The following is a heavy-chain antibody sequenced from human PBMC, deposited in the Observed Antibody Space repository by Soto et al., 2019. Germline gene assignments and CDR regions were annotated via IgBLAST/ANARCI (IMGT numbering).Heavy chain of an antibody. J-gene: IGHJ4*02. CDR2: ISYDGSNK. D-gene: IGHD6-19*01. CDR1: GFTFSSYA. CDR3: ARGINRIAVAGIYFDY. V-gene: IGHV3-30-3*01. Sequence: QVQLVESGGGMVQPGRSLRLSCAASGFTFSSYAMHWVRQAPGKGLEWVAVISYDGSNKYYADSVKGRFTISRDNSKNTLYLQMNSLRAEETAVYYCARGINRIAVAGIYFDYWGQGTLVTVSS.